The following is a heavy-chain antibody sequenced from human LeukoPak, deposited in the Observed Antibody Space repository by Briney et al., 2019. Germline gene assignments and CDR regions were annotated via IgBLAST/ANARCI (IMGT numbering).Heavy chain of an antibody. Sequence: GGSLRLSCAASGFTFSSYSMNWVRQAPGKGLEWVSSISSSSSYIYYADSVKGRFTISRDNAKNSLYLQMNSLRAEDTAVYYCARRSTAQYYYDSSGSFDYWGQGTLVTVSS. V-gene: IGHV3-21*01. D-gene: IGHD3-22*01. CDR1: GFTFSSYS. CDR3: ARRSTAQYYYDSSGSFDY. CDR2: ISSSSSYI. J-gene: IGHJ4*02.